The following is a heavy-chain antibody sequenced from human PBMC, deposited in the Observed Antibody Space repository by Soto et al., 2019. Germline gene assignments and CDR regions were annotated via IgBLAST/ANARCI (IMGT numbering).Heavy chain of an antibody. Sequence: QVQLVQSGAEVKKPGSSVKVSCKDPGGTFSTYAISWVRQAPGQGLEWMGGVIPIFGTPKYAQKFQGRVTITADESTSTCYMELRSLRSEDTAVYYCARSQGGSSSLDIYYYYYYGMDVWGQATTVTVSS. CDR2: VIPIFGTP. CDR1: GGTFSTYA. J-gene: IGHJ6*02. CDR3: ARSQGGSSSLDIYYYYYYGMDV. V-gene: IGHV1-69*01. D-gene: IGHD2-15*01.